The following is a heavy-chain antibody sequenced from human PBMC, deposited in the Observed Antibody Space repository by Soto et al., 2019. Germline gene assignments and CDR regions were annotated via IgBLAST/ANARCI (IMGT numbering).Heavy chain of an antibody. CDR2: TVPVFDTS. V-gene: IGHV1-69*06. Sequence: QVQLVQSGAVVKKPGSSVEVSCKASGGTFNGYGISWVRQAPGQGLEWMGGTVPVFDTSKYAPRYQGRVTIPAEKSTSKAYMELRSVRSEDTAIYFCPQGVSNSGAYYTGPSAFDLWGQGTLVIVSS. D-gene: IGHD3-10*01. CDR1: GGTFNGYG. CDR3: PQGVSNSGAYYTGPSAFDL. J-gene: IGHJ3*01.